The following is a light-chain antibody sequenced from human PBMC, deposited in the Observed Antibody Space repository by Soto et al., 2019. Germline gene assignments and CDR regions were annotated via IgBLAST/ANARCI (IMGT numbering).Light chain of an antibody. CDR2: DVS. V-gene: IGLV2-14*02. CDR3: SSYTTSGTFVV. J-gene: IGLJ2*01. Sequence: QSALTQPASVSGSPGQSITISCTGTSSDRIGTYNLVSWYQQHPGKAPKLMISDVSSRPSGVSDRFSGSKSGNTASLTISGLQAGDEATYYCSSYTTSGTFVVFGGGTKVTVL. CDR1: SSDRIGTYNL.